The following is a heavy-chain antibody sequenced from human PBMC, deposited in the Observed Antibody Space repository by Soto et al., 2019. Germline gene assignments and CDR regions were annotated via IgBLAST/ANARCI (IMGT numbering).Heavy chain of an antibody. D-gene: IGHD4-17*01. CDR3: ARDVLGGDYGGNSFDY. Sequence: QVQLVQSGAEVKKPGSSVKVSCKASGGTFGSYTISGVRQAPGQGLEWMGRIIPILGIANYAQKLQGRVTITADKSTSTAYMELRSLRSEDTAVYSCARDVLGGDYGGNSFDYWGQGTLVTVSS. CDR1: GGTFGSYT. CDR2: IIPILGIA. V-gene: IGHV1-69*08. J-gene: IGHJ4*02.